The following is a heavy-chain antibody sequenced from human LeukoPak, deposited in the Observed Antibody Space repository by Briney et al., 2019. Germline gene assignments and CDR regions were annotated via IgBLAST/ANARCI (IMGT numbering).Heavy chain of an antibody. Sequence: SETLSLTCTVSGDFITAYYWGWIRQPPGKGLEWIGSMYYSGSTYYNPSLKSRVTISVDTSKNHFSLKLSSVTAADTAVYYCARDFRGGYDFWSGYYTPYYFDYWGQGTLVTVSP. V-gene: IGHV4-39*07. CDR3: ARDFRGGYDFWSGYYTPYYFDY. J-gene: IGHJ4*02. D-gene: IGHD3-3*01. CDR1: GDFITAYY. CDR2: MYYSGST.